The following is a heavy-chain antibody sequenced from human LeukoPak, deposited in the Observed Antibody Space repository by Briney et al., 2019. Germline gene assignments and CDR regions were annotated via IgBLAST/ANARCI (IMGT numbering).Heavy chain of an antibody. CDR3: ARRRYSSGSYYFDY. V-gene: IGHV4-4*09. D-gene: IGHD3-22*01. CDR2: IFTSGST. J-gene: IGHJ4*02. Sequence: PSETLSLTCTVSGGSVSSYYWDWIRQPPGKGLEWIGYIFTSGSTSYNPSLKSRVTISLDTSKNQFSLSLTSVTAADTAVYYCARRRYSSGSYYFDYWGQGTLVTVSS. CDR1: GGSVSSYY.